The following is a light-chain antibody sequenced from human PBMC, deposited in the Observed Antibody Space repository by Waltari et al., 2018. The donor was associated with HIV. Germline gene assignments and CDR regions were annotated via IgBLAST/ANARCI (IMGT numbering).Light chain of an antibody. J-gene: IGKJ5*01. CDR3: QQTLRTPHP. CDR1: QSISHN. CDR2: AAS. V-gene: IGKV1-39*01. Sequence: DIQMTQSPSSLSAAVGERVDITCRARQSISHNFNRYQLTTGTAPRLLLFAASNLHSGVPSRFSGSGSETVFNLTVNNLQPGDCAPYYCQQTLRTPHPFGPGTRLELK.